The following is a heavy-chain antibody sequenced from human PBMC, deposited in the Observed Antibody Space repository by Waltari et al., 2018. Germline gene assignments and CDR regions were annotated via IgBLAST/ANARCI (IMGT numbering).Heavy chain of an antibody. CDR1: GGTFSSYA. V-gene: IGHV1-2*02. CDR3: ARENRDGGKKRGACDI. D-gene: IGHD2-15*01. Sequence: QVQLVQSGAEVKKPGSSVKVSCKASGGTFSSYAISWVRQAPGQGLEWMGGINPNSGGTNYAQKFQGRVTMTRDTSKNQFSLKLSAVTAADTAVYYCARENRDGGKKRGACDIWGQGTMVTVSS. J-gene: IGHJ3*02. CDR2: INPNSGGT.